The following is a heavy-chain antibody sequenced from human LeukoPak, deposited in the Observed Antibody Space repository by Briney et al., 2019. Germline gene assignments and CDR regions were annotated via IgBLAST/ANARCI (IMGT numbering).Heavy chain of an antibody. CDR1: GFTFSSYA. CDR3: AKDRGVRGAAFDY. CDR2: ISGRGSST. D-gene: IGHD3-10*01. Sequence: GGSLRLSCAASGFTFSSYAMSCVRQAPGKGLEWVSAISGRGSSTYYADSVKGRFTISRDNSKNTLYLQMNSLRAEDTAVYYCAKDRGVRGAAFDYWGQGTLVTVSS. J-gene: IGHJ4*02. V-gene: IGHV3-23*01.